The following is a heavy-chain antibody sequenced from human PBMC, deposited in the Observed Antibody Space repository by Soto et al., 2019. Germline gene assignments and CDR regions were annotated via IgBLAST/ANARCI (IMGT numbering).Heavy chain of an antibody. D-gene: IGHD6-13*01. J-gene: IGHJ4*02. CDR2: IDPSQSYF. CDR1: GYSLTTHW. V-gene: IGHV5-10-1*01. CDR3: AVFRRSWFGDGCLDS. Sequence: GESLKIPCEGSGYSLTTHWINCVRQMPGKGLECMGRIDPSQSYFIYNTPLQGHVTISSDKSTSKAYLNKNSLENTDTAIYYCAVFRRSWFGDGCLDSWGPGTLVTVSS.